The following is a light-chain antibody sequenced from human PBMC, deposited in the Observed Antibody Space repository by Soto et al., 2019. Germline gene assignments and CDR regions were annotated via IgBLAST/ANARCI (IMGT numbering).Light chain of an antibody. Sequence: QSALTQPRSVSGSPGQSVTISCTGTSSDVGGHNYVSWYQQHPGKAPKLMISSVSKRPSGVPDRFSGSKSGNTASLTISGLQAEDEADYYCCSYAGSYTYVFGTGTKLTVL. CDR2: SVS. J-gene: IGLJ1*01. CDR1: SSDVGGHNY. V-gene: IGLV2-11*01. CDR3: CSYAGSYTYV.